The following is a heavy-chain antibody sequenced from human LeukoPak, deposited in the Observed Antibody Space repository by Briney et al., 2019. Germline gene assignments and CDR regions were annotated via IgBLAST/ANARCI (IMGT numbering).Heavy chain of an antibody. Sequence: GGSLRLSCAASGFNFSTYAITWVRQAPGKGLEWVAGITGSGSRTHYADSVKGRFTISRDNSKNTLYLQMSSLRAEDMAIYYCAKEVGATPSYYTMDVWGQGTTVTVSS. CDR1: GFNFSTYA. CDR2: ITGSGSRT. V-gene: IGHV3-23*01. CDR3: AKEVGATPSYYTMDV. J-gene: IGHJ6*02. D-gene: IGHD1-26*01.